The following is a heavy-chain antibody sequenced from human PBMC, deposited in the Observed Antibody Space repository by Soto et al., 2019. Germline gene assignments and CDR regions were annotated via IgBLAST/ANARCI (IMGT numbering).Heavy chain of an antibody. CDR3: VKPHTQLWKPRSFDY. Sequence: GGSLRLSCSASGFTFSSYAMHWVRQAPGKGLEYVSAISSNGGSTYYADSVKGRFTISRDNSKNTLYLQMSSLRAEDTAVYYCVKPHTQLWKPRSFDYWGQGTLVTVSS. D-gene: IGHD5-18*01. CDR2: ISSNGGST. CDR1: GFTFSSYA. V-gene: IGHV3-64D*08. J-gene: IGHJ4*02.